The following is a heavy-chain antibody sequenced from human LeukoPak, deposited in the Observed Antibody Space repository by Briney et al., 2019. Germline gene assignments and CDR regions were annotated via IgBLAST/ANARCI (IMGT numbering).Heavy chain of an antibody. CDR3: ARVYYSNSYDYWYFYL. J-gene: IGHJ2*01. V-gene: IGHV4-59*01. D-gene: IGHD6-13*01. CDR2: IYYSGST. CDR1: GASISSYY. Sequence: PSETLSLTCTVSGASISSYYWSWIRQPPGKGVEWIGYIYYSGSTNYNPSLKSRVTISVDTSKNQFSLKLSSVTAADTAVYYCARVYYSNSYDYWYFYLWGRGTLVTVSS.